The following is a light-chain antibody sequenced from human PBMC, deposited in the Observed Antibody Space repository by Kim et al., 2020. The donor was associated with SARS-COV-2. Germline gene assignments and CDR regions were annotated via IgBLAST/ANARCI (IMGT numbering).Light chain of an antibody. CDR1: SLGSKR. CDR3: QVWDSSSDHRV. J-gene: IGLJ3*02. V-gene: IGLV3-21*04. CDR2: YDS. Sequence: APGKTARITCGRNSLGSKRVHWYQRKPGQAPVLVIYYDSDRPSGIPERFSGSNSGNTATLTISRVEAGDEADYYCQVWDSSSDHRVFGGGTQLTVL.